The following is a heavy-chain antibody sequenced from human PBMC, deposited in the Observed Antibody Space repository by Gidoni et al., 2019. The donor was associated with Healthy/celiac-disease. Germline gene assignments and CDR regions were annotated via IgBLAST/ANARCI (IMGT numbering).Heavy chain of an antibody. Sequence: QVQLEQSGAEVQKPGASVKVSCTAAGYTFTGYYMHWVRQAPGQGLEWMGRITPNSGGTNYGQKFQGRVTMTRDTSISTAYMELSRLRSDDTAVYYCAISLYDSSGYSGPWGQGTLVTVSS. D-gene: IGHD3-22*01. V-gene: IGHV1-2*06. J-gene: IGHJ4*02. CDR2: ITPNSGGT. CDR1: GYTFTGYY. CDR3: AISLYDSSGYSGP.